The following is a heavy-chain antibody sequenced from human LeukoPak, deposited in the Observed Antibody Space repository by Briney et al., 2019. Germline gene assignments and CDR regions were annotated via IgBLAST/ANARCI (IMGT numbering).Heavy chain of an antibody. CDR1: GFTFSNSA. CDR2: ISGSGGGT. D-gene: IGHD5-18*01. CDR3: AKAAGRGYNYGDYFDY. J-gene: IGHJ4*02. V-gene: IGHV3-23*01. Sequence: GGSLRLSCAASGFTFSNSAMSWVRQAPGKGLEWVSAISGSGGGTYYADSVKGRFTISRDDSKNTLYVQMNSLRAADTAVYYCAKAAGRGYNYGDYFDYWGQGTLVTVSS.